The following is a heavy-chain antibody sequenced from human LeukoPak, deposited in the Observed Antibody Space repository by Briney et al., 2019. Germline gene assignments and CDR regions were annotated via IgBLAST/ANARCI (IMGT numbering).Heavy chain of an antibody. CDR2: IRNTGTDT. CDR1: GFTFSSYS. D-gene: IGHD2/OR15-2a*01. CDR3: VRGINSGTHYYFDF. J-gene: IGHJ4*02. V-gene: IGHV3-21*04. Sequence: PGGSLRLSCAASGFTFSSYSMNWVRQAPGKGLEWLSSIRNTGTDTYYPDSVRGRFTISRDNSGSALYLQMNSLRVDDTAVYYCVRGINSGTHYYFDFWGQGTLVTVSS.